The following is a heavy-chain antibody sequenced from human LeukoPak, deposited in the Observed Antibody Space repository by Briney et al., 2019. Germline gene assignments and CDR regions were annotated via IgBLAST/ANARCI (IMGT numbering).Heavy chain of an antibody. J-gene: IGHJ4*02. D-gene: IGHD3-22*01. CDR3: AREGYDSSGYYYSY. Sequence: GGSLRLSCAASGFTFSSYWMSWFRQAPGKGLEWVANIKQDGSEKYYVDSVKGRFTISRDNAKNSLYLQMNSLRAEDTAVYYCAREGYDSSGYYYSYWGQGTLVTVSS. CDR2: IKQDGSEK. V-gene: IGHV3-7*01. CDR1: GFTFSSYW.